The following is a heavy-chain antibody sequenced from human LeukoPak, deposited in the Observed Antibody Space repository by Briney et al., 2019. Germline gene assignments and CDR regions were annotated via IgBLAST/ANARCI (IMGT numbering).Heavy chain of an antibody. J-gene: IGHJ4*02. V-gene: IGHV3-48*02. Sequence: GGSLRLSCAASGFTFRTCSMNWVRQAPGKGLEWLSYIDSSSTTIFYADSVKGRFTISRDNAKDSLYLQMNSLRDEDTAVYYCARVKWGSGVSFDYWGQGTLVTVSS. D-gene: IGHD2-15*01. CDR3: ARVKWGSGVSFDY. CDR2: IDSSSTTI. CDR1: GFTFRTCS.